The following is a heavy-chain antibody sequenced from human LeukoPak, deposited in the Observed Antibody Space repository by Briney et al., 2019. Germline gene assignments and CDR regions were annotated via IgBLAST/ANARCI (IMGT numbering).Heavy chain of an antibody. CDR1: GYSISSGYY. V-gene: IGHV4-38-2*02. J-gene: IGHJ3*02. Sequence: KTSETLSLTCTVSGYSISSGYYWGWIRQPPGKGLEWIGSIYHSGSTYYNPSLKSRVTISVDMSKNQFSLKLSSVTAADTAVYYCARDAAYYYDSSCAFDIWGQGTMVTVSS. D-gene: IGHD3-22*01. CDR3: ARDAAYYYDSSCAFDI. CDR2: IYHSGST.